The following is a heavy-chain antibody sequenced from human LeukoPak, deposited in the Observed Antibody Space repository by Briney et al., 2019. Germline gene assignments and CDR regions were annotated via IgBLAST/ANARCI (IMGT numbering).Heavy chain of an antibody. CDR3: ARDMGWNPNWFDP. D-gene: IGHD1-1*01. J-gene: IGHJ5*02. Sequence: ASVKVSCKASGGTFSSYAISWVRQAPGQGLEWMGGIIPIFGTANYAQKFQGRVTMTRNTSISTAYMELSSLRSEDTAVYYCARDMGWNPNWFDPWGQGTLVTVSS. CDR2: IIPIFGTA. CDR1: GGTFSSYA. V-gene: IGHV1-69*05.